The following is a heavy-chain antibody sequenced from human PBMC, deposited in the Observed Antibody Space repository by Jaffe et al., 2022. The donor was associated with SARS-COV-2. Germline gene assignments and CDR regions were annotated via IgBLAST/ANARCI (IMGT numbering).Heavy chain of an antibody. V-gene: IGHV3-30-3*01. J-gene: IGHJ3*02. D-gene: IGHD2-21*02. CDR3: AREPQPGIYGGNSESAFDI. CDR2: ISYDGSNK. CDR1: GFTFSSYA. Sequence: QVQLVESGGGVVQPGRSLRLSCAASGFTFSSYAMHWVRQAPGKGLEWVAVISYDGSNKYYADSVKGRFTISRDNSKNTLYLQMNSLRAEDTAVYYCAREPQPGIYGGNSESAFDIWGQGTMVTVSS.